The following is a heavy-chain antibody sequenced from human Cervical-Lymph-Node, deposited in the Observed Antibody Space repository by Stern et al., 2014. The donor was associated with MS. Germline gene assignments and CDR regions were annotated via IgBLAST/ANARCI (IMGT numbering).Heavy chain of an antibody. CDR1: GGSFSGYY. CDR2: INHSGST. V-gene: IGHV4-34*01. Sequence: QVQLQQWGAGLLKPSETLSLTCAVYGGSFSGYYWSWIRQPPGKGLEWIGEINHSGSTNYNPSLKSRVTISVDTSKNQFSLKLSSVTAADTAVYYCARGKGDYSWSQGTLVTVSS. J-gene: IGHJ4*02. CDR3: ARGKGDYS.